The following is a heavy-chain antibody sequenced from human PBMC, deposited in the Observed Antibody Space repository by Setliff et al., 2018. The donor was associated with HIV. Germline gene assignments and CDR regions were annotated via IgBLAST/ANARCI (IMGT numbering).Heavy chain of an antibody. J-gene: IGHJ6*03. CDR3: ARHCGYSPGQICYYYLDI. V-gene: IGHV4-39*01. D-gene: IGHD5-18*01. Sequence: PSETLSLTCSVSGASIGSSHYYWGWIRQPPGKGLEWVASIYYNGSPFYNPSLKSRVTISVDTSKNQFSLNLSSVTAADTAVYYCARHCGYSPGQICYYYLDIWGKGTTVTVSS. CDR1: GASIGSSHYY. CDR2: IYYNGSP.